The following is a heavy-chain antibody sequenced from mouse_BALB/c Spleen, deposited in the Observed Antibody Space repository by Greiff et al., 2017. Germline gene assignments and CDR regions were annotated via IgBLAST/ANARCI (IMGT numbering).Heavy chain of an antibody. CDR1: GYSITSDYA. CDR2: ISYSGST. CDR3: ARYDYDEVFAY. V-gene: IGHV3-2*02. D-gene: IGHD2-4*01. Sequence: VQLKESGPGLVKPSQSLSLTCTVTGYSITSDYAWNWIRQFPGNKLESMGYISYSGSTSYNPSLKSRISITRDTSKNQFFLQLNSVTTEDTATYYCARYDYDEVFAYWGQGTLVTVSA. J-gene: IGHJ3*01.